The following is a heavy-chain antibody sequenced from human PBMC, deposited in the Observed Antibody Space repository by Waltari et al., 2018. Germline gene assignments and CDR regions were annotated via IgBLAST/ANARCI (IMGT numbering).Heavy chain of an antibody. D-gene: IGHD3-22*01. V-gene: IGHV4-39*01. CDR2: VFYTGTT. CDR3: ARQRYYNDRSGPRGWRLDY. J-gene: IGHJ4*02. CDR1: GGSVTSSTYY. Sequence: QPQLQESGPGLVKPSETLSLTCIVTGGSVTSSTYYWAWIRQPPGKGLEWIGSVFYTGTTYHNPSIESRVTISADTSSDQFSRNLSSVSAADTAVYYCARQRYYNDRSGPRGWRLDYWGQGALVAVSS.